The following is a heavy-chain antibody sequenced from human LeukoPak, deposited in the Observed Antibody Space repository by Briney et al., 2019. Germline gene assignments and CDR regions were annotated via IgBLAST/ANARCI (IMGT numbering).Heavy chain of an antibody. Sequence: ASVKVSCKASGYTFTSYGISRVRQAPGQGLEWMGWISAYNGNTNYAQKLQGRVTMTTDTSTSTAYMELRSLRSDDTAVYYCARESYYDGMGYYYYYGMDVWGRGTTVTVSS. CDR2: ISAYNGNT. D-gene: IGHD3-22*01. V-gene: IGHV1-18*01. CDR3: ARESYYDGMGYYYYYGMDV. CDR1: GYTFTSYG. J-gene: IGHJ6*02.